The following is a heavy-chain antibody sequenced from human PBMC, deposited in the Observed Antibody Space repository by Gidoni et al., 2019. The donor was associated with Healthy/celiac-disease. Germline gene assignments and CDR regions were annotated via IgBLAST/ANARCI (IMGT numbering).Heavy chain of an antibody. D-gene: IGHD2-15*01. CDR2: IYYSGST. CDR3: ARGWGYCSGGSCYLDAFDI. J-gene: IGHJ3*02. V-gene: IGHV4-31*03. Sequence: QVQLQESGPGLVKPSQTLSLTCPVSGGSISSGGYYGSWIRQHPGKGLEWIGYIYYSGSTYYNPSLKSRVTISVDTSKNQFSLKLSSVTAADTAVYYCARGWGYCSGGSCYLDAFDIWGQGTMVTVSS. CDR1: GGSISSGGYY.